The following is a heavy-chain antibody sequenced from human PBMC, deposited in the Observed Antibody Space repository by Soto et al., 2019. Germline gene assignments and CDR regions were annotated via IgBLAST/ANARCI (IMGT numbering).Heavy chain of an antibody. Sequence: QVRLAQSGAEVRSPGSSVRVSCKASGATVSDYGITWVRKVPRQGLEWVGAILPMYRKTNYAQKLQGRVMIFADKSPDTVYLELSRLRSDDTATYFCARVVQLGSNYAMDVWGQGTTVVVSS. D-gene: IGHD1-1*01. CDR3: ARVVQLGSNYAMDV. J-gene: IGHJ6*02. CDR2: ILPMYRKT. CDR1: GATVSDYG. V-gene: IGHV1-69*06.